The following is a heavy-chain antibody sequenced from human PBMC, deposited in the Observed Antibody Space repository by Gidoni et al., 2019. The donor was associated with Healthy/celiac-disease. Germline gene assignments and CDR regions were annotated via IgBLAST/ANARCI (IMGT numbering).Heavy chain of an antibody. CDR3: ARAEGIVVTPYYYYGMDV. J-gene: IGHJ6*02. D-gene: IGHD1-26*01. V-gene: IGHV3-33*01. Sequence: QVQLVESGGGVVQPGRYLRLSCAASGFTFSSYGMHWVRQAPGTGLAWVAVIWYDGSNKYYADSVKGRFTISRDNSTNTLYLQMNSLSAADTAVYYCARAEGIVVTPYYYYGMDVWGQGTTVTVSS. CDR1: GFTFSSYG. CDR2: IWYDGSNK.